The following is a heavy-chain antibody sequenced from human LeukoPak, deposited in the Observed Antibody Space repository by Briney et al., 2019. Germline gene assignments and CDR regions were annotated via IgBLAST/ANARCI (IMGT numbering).Heavy chain of an antibody. CDR2: IKQDGSEK. CDR3: ARATYPVDIVVVVAATVYFDY. Sequence: GGSLRLSCAASGFTFSNAWMSWVRQAPGKGLEWVANIKQDGSEKYYVDSVKGRFTISRDNAKNSLYLQMNSLRAEDTAVYYCARATYPVDIVVVVAATVYFDYWGQGTLVTVSS. CDR1: GFTFSNAW. J-gene: IGHJ4*02. V-gene: IGHV3-7*01. D-gene: IGHD2-15*01.